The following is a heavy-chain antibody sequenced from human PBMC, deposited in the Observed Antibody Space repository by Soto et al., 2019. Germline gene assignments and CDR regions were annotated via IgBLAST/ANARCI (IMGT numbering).Heavy chain of an antibody. D-gene: IGHD1-7*01. CDR1: GFTFGDYA. J-gene: IGHJ6*04. CDR2: IRSKAYGGTT. CDR3: TRDTPATTGTTTGNINYGMDV. Sequence: PGGSLRLSCTASGFTFGDYAMSWVRQAPGKGLEWVGFIRSKAYGGTTEYAASVKGRFTISRDDSKSIAYLQMNSLKTEDTAVYYCTRDTPATTGTTTGNINYGMDVWGRGTRVTVSS. V-gene: IGHV3-49*04.